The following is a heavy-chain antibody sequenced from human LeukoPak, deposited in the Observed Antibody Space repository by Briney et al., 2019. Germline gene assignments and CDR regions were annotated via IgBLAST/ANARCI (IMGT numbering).Heavy chain of an antibody. CDR2: ISSSSSYI. D-gene: IGHD2-2*02. CDR1: GFTFSSYS. J-gene: IGHJ4*02. CDR3: ATGSCSSSTCYRRY. V-gene: IGHV3-21*04. Sequence: KPGGSLRLSCAASGFTFSSYSMNWVRQAPGKGLEWVSSISSSSSYIYYADSVKGRFTISRDNAKNSLYLQMNSLRAEDTAVFYCATGSCSSSTCYRRYWGQGTLVTVSS.